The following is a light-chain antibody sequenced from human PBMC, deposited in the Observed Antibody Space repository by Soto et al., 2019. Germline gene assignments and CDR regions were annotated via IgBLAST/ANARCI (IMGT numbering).Light chain of an antibody. Sequence: DIQMTQSPSSLSASVGDRVTITCRASQSISSFLNWYQRKPGKAPKLLIFGASNLQSAVPSRFSGNESGTDFTLTISSLQPEDFATYYCQQNYDTPFTFGPGTKVDIK. CDR1: QSISSF. CDR2: GAS. V-gene: IGKV1-39*01. J-gene: IGKJ3*01. CDR3: QQNYDTPFT.